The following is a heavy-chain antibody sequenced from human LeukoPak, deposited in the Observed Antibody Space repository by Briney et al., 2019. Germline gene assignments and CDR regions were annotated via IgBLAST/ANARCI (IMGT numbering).Heavy chain of an antibody. J-gene: IGHJ5*02. D-gene: IGHD6-13*01. V-gene: IGHV4-34*01. Sequence: PSETLSLTCAVYGGSFSGYYWSWIRQPPGKGLEWIGEINHSGSTNYNPSLKSRVTISVDTSKNQFSLKLSSVTAADTAVYYCAKDWSAAAGSGTDWFDPWGQGTLVTVSS. CDR2: INHSGST. CDR1: GGSFSGYY. CDR3: AKDWSAAAGSGTDWFDP.